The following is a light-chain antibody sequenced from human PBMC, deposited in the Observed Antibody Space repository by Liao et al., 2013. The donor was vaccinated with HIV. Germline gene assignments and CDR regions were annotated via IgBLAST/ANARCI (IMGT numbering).Light chain of an antibody. J-gene: IGLJ3*02. CDR1: NIGRKS. CDR2: YDS. Sequence: SYELTQPPSVSVAPGKTASITCGGNNIGRKSVHWYQQKPGQAPVLVIYYDSDRPSGIPERFSGSNSGNTATLTISGTQAMDEADYYCQAWDSSTEVFGGGTKLTVL. CDR3: QAWDSSTEV. V-gene: IGLV3-21*01.